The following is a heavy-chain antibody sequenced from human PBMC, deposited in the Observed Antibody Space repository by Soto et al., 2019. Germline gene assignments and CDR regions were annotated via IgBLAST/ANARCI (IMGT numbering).Heavy chain of an antibody. Sequence: GASVKVSCKASGYTFTSYGISWVRQAPGQGLEWMGWISAYNGNTNYAQKLQGRVTMTTDTSTSTAYMELRSLRSDDTAVYYCARDIPHYYYDSSGSYFDYRGQGTLVTVSS. CDR1: GYTFTSYG. D-gene: IGHD3-22*01. V-gene: IGHV1-18*01. CDR3: ARDIPHYYYDSSGSYFDY. CDR2: ISAYNGNT. J-gene: IGHJ4*02.